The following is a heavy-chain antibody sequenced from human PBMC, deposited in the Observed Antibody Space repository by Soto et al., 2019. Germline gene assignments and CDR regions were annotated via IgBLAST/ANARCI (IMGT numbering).Heavy chain of an antibody. Sequence: QVLLQESGPRLVKPSETLSLTCTVSGGSISSFFWSWVRQPPGKGLEWIGNVYYTGSTNYNPSLKSRVTLSVDMSKNQFSLKLSSVTAADTAVYYCARRGIEDHYDSGSYPYHYYGMDVWGQGTSVTVSS. V-gene: IGHV4-59*08. CDR2: VYYTGST. CDR1: GGSISSFF. J-gene: IGHJ6*02. CDR3: ARRGIEDHYDSGSYPYHYYGMDV. D-gene: IGHD3-22*01.